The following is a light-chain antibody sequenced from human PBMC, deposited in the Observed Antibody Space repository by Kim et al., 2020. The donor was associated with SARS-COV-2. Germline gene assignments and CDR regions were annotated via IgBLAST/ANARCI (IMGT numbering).Light chain of an antibody. J-gene: IGKJ2*01. CDR3: QQSNDWPRT. V-gene: IGKV3-15*01. Sequence: DRATRPSRPSQIFTRNFAWDQPKPGQAPRILVYGASTRATGIPVRFSGSGSGTEFTLTISSLQSEDFAVYYSQQSNDWPRTFGQGTNL. CDR1: QIFTRN. CDR2: GAS.